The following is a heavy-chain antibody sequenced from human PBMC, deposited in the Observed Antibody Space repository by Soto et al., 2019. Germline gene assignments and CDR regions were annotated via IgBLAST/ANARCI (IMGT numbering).Heavy chain of an antibody. V-gene: IGHV1-3*01. Sequence: ASVNVSCKASGYTFTSYAMHWVRQAPGQRLEWMGWINAGNGNTKYSQKFQGRVTITRDTSASTAYMELSSLRSEDTAVYYCARGYGDYGNAFDIWGQGTMVTVSS. D-gene: IGHD4-17*01. CDR1: GYTFTSYA. CDR2: INAGNGNT. CDR3: ARGYGDYGNAFDI. J-gene: IGHJ3*02.